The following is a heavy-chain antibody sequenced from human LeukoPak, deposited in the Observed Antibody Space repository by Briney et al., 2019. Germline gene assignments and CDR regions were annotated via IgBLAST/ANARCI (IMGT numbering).Heavy chain of an antibody. V-gene: IGHV1-69*05. D-gene: IGHD6-19*01. CDR1: GVTLSSYA. CDR3: ARGSVAVAGNWFDP. CDR2: IIPIFGTA. Sequence: GSSVKVSCKASGVTLSSYAISWVRQAPGQGLEWIGGIIPIFGTANYAQKFQGRVTITTDESTSTAYMELSSLRSEDTAVYYCARGSVAVAGNWFDPWGQGTLVTVSS. J-gene: IGHJ5*02.